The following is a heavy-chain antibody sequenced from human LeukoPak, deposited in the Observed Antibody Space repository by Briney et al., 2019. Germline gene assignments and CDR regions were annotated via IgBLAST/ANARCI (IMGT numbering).Heavy chain of an antibody. V-gene: IGHV1-69*05. Sequence: EASMKVSCKASGGTFSSYAISWVRQAPGQGLEWMGGIIPIFGTANYAQKFQGRVTITTDESTSTAYMELSSLRSEDTAVYYCARGYCSGGSCIFDPWGQGTLVTVSS. CDR2: IIPIFGTA. D-gene: IGHD2-15*01. CDR1: GGTFSSYA. J-gene: IGHJ5*02. CDR3: ARGYCSGGSCIFDP.